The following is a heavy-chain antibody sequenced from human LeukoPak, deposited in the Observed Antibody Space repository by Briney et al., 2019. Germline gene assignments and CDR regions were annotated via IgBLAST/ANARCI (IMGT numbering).Heavy chain of an antibody. D-gene: IGHD3-10*01. J-gene: IGHJ5*02. V-gene: IGHV4-39*07. Sequence: PSETLSLTCTVSGGSISSSSYYWGWIRQPPGKGLEWIGSIYYSGSTYYNPSLKSRVTISVDTSKNQFSLKLSSVTAADTAVYYCARVPGAQLLWFGELFDHWFDPWGQGTLVTVSS. CDR3: ARVPGAQLLWFGELFDHWFDP. CDR1: GGSISSSSYY. CDR2: IYYSGST.